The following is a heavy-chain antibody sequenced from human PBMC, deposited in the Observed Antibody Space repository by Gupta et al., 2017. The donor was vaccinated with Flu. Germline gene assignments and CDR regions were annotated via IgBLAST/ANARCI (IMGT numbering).Heavy chain of an antibody. J-gene: IGHJ1*01. CDR2: INHSGST. Sequence: QVQLQQWGAGLLKPSETLSLTCAVYGGSFSGYYWSWIRQPPGKGLEWIGEINHSGSTNYNPSLTSRVTISVDTSKNQFSLKLSSVTAADTAVYYCARNQPPYDSRTRGVYFQHWGQGTLVTVSS. V-gene: IGHV4-34*01. CDR3: ARNQPPYDSRTRGVYFQH. D-gene: IGHD3-22*01. CDR1: GGSFSGYY.